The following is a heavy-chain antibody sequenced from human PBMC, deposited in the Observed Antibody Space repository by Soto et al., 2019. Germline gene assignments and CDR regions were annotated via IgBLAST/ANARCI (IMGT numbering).Heavy chain of an antibody. CDR1: GYIFTSYG. D-gene: IGHD3-22*01. Sequence: ASVKVSCKTSGYIFTSYGISWVRQAPGQGLEWMGWINPKSGGTLYAQRFQGRVTMTRDTSISTAYMELSRLRSDDTAVYYCARGGTFAYDTSGYSVYWGQGTLVTVSS. CDR2: INPKSGGT. CDR3: ARGGTFAYDTSGYSVY. J-gene: IGHJ4*02. V-gene: IGHV1-2*02.